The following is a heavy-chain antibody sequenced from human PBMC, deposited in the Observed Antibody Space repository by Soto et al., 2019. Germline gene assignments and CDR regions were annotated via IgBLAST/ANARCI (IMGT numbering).Heavy chain of an antibody. J-gene: IGHJ4*02. Sequence: QVQLQQSGAGLLKPSETLSLTCAVYGESFSGYIWTWIRQTPGKGLQWIGQINHSGIASYNPSLNSRVTISVHTSHTQFSLELSSVTAADTAVYYCARGLITGSHYSGGWYYFDSWGQGTQVTVSS. D-gene: IGHD6-19*01. CDR1: GESFSGYI. V-gene: IGHV4-34*01. CDR3: ARGLITGSHYSGGWYYFDS. CDR2: INHSGIA.